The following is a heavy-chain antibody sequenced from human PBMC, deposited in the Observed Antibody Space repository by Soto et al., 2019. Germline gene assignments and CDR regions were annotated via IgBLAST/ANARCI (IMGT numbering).Heavy chain of an antibody. J-gene: IGHJ4*02. CDR3: ARAWGRVFDD. Sequence: PSETLSLTCAVYGGSFSGYYWTWIRQPPGTGLEWIGEINHSGSTNYNPSLKSRVTISVDTSKNQFSLKLSSVTAADTAVYDCARAWGRVFDDWGQGTLVPVSS. CDR1: GGSFSGYY. CDR2: INHSGST. V-gene: IGHV4-34*01. D-gene: IGHD3-16*01.